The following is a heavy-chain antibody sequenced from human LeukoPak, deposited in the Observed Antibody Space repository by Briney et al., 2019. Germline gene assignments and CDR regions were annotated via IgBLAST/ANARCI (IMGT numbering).Heavy chain of an antibody. V-gene: IGHV3-48*03. CDR2: ISSSGSTI. D-gene: IGHD2-2*01. CDR1: GCTFSSYE. J-gene: IGHJ4*02. Sequence: GGSLRLSCAASGCTFSSYEMNWVRQAPGKGLEWVSYISSSGSTIYYADSVKGRFTISRDNAKNSLYLQMNSLRAEDTAVYYCARDPAPLGYWGQGTLVTVSS. CDR3: ARDPAPLGY.